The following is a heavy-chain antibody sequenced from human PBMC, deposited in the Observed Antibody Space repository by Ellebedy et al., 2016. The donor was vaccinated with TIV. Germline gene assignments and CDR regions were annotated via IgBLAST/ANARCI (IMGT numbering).Heavy chain of an antibody. V-gene: IGHV3-21*01. D-gene: IGHD1-26*01. Sequence: PGGSLRLSCAASGFTFSSYAMSWVRQAPGKGLEWVSSIDSTSGYIYYADSVKGRFTISRDNAKNSLYLQMNSLRAEDTAVYYCAKSDIVGVKTGFDYWGQGTLVTVSS. CDR2: IDSTSGYI. CDR3: AKSDIVGVKTGFDY. J-gene: IGHJ4*02. CDR1: GFTFSSYA.